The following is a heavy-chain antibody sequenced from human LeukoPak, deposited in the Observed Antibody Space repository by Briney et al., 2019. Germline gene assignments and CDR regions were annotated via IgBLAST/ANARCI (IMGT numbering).Heavy chain of an antibody. D-gene: IGHD2-15*01. CDR3: AKRGVVIRVILVGFHKEAYYFDS. CDR1: GITLSNYG. J-gene: IGHJ4*02. V-gene: IGHV3-23*01. Sequence: GGSLRVSCTVSGITLSNYGMSWVRQAPGKGLEWVAGISDSGGRTNYADSVKGRFTLSRDNPKNTLYLQMNSLRAEDTAAYFCAKRGVVIRVILVGFHKEAYYFDSWGQGALVTVSS. CDR2: ISDSGGRT.